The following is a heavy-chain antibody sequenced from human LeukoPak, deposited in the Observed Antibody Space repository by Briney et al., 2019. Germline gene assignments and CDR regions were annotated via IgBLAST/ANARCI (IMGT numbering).Heavy chain of an antibody. V-gene: IGHV3-21*01. CDR2: ISSSSSYI. D-gene: IGHD3-22*01. CDR1: GFTFSSYS. CDR3: ATLSTLYYDSSGYKSCPDY. Sequence: GGSLRLSCAASGFTFSSYSMNWVRQAPGKGLEWVSSISSSSSYIYYADSVKGRFTISRDNAKDSLYLQMNSLRAEDTAVYYCATLSTLYYDSSGYKSCPDYWGQGTLVTVSS. J-gene: IGHJ4*02.